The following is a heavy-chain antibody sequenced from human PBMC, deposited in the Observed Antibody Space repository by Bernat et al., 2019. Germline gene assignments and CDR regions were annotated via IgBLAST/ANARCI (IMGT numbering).Heavy chain of an antibody. Sequence: EVQLLESGGGLVQPGGSLRLSCAASGFTFSSYAMSWVRQAPGKGLEWVSGINWNGGSTGYADSVKGRFTISRDNAKNSLYLQMNSLRAEDTALYYCARANPMVRGVIMPFDYWGQGTLVTVSS. CDR1: GFTFSSYA. D-gene: IGHD3-10*01. J-gene: IGHJ4*02. CDR2: INWNGGST. CDR3: ARANPMVRGVIMPFDY. V-gene: IGHV3-20*04.